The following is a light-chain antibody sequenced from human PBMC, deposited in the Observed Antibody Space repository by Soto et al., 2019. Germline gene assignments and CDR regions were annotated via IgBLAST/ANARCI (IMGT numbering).Light chain of an antibody. J-gene: IGKJ2*01. CDR3: LQHYNYPPT. V-gene: IGKV1-6*01. CDR1: QGITNS. CDR2: AAS. Sequence: IQMTQSPSTLSASVGDRVTITCRASQGITNSLMWYQQKPGKAPKLLIYAASSLQTGVPPRFSGSGSGTHFTLTISSLQTEDFATYHCLQHYNYPPTFGQGTKVDIK.